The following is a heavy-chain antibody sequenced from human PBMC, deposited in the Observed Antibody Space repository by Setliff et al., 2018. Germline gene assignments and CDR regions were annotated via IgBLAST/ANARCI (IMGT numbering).Heavy chain of an antibody. CDR3: ATNPRKGRSGGYYCDDPYYYYMDV. V-gene: IGHV3-48*01. D-gene: IGHD3-22*01. CDR2: ISSRSDII. J-gene: IGHJ6*03. Sequence: HPGGSLRLSCAASGITFSTYSMNWVRQAPGKGLEWVSYISSRSDIIYYADSVKGRFTISRDNAKNSLYLQVNSLRAEDTAVYYCATNPRKGRSGGYYCDDPYYYYMDVWGKGTTVTVSS. CDR1: GITFSTYS.